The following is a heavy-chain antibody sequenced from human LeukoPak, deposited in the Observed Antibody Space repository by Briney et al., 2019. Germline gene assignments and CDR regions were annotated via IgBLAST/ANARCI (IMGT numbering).Heavy chain of an antibody. V-gene: IGHV3-23*01. CDR1: GFTFSSYA. CDR3: AKEGLVDTAPTDAFDI. CDR2: ISGSGGST. D-gene: IGHD5-18*01. J-gene: IGHJ3*02. Sequence: GGSLRLSCAASGFTFSSYAMSWARQAPGKGLEWVSAISGSGGSTYYADSVKGRFTISRDNSKNTLYLQMNSLRAEDTAVYYCAKEGLVDTAPTDAFDIWGQGTMVTVSS.